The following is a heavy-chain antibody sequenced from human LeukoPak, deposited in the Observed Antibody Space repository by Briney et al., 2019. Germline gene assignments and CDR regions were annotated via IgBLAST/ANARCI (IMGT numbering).Heavy chain of an antibody. CDR3: ARQGGSSSPYYYYYMDV. CDR2: IYHSGNT. Sequence: SETLSLTCAVSGYSIGSGYYWGWFRQPPGKGLEWIGCIYHSGNTYYNPSLKSRVTISVDTSKNLFSLSLTSVTAADTAVYYCARQGGSSSPYYYYYMDVWGKGTTVTVSS. CDR1: GYSIGSGYY. D-gene: IGHD6-13*01. J-gene: IGHJ6*03. V-gene: IGHV4-38-2*01.